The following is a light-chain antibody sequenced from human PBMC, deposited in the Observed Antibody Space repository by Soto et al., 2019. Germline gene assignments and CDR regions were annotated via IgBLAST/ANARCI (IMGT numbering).Light chain of an antibody. CDR2: GAX. CDR3: QQYTNRPLWT. V-gene: IGKV3D-15*01. Sequence: TQCPCGVSLAAEDRATLSCMASQRVSKNYLAGYQQKPGQSPRILXXGAXTRDTGVPTRFIGSGSGKEFTLTITSLQSEEFAVYYCQQYTNRPLWTFAQGTKVDIK. J-gene: IGKJ1*01. CDR1: QRVSKN.